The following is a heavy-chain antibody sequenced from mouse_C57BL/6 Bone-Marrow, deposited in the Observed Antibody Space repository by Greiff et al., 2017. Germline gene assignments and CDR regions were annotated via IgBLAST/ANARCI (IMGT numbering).Heavy chain of an antibody. CDR3: ARYGGFAY. CDR1: GYTFTSYW. V-gene: IGHV1-59*01. D-gene: IGHD1-1*01. CDR2: IDPSDSYT. Sequence: QVQLQQPGAELVRPGTLVKLSCKASGYTFTSYWMHWVKQRPGQGLEWIGVIDPSDSYTNYNQKFKGKATLTVDTSSSTAYMQLSSLTSEDSAVYYCARYGGFAYWGQGTLVTVSA. J-gene: IGHJ3*01.